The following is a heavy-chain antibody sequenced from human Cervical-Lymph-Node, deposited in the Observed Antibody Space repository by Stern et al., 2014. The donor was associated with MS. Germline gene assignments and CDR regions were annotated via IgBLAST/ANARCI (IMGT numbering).Heavy chain of an antibody. D-gene: IGHD3-9*01. CDR3: AKGSDILTCYSGRAGGWFDP. V-gene: IGHV3-9*01. CDR1: GFTFGAYA. J-gene: IGHJ5*02. CDR2: VSWTCGGI. Sequence: VQLVASGGGLVQPGRSLRLSCAASGFTFGAYAMHWVRQGPGTGLEGVSGVSWTCGGIGFADSVEGRFTIARDNAKNSLYLQMNSLRAEDTALYYWAKGSDILTCYSGRAGGWFDPWGQGTLVTVSS.